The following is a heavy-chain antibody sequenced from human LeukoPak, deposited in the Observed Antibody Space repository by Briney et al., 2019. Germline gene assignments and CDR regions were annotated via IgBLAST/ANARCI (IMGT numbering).Heavy chain of an antibody. J-gene: IGHJ4*02. CDR2: ISSGSRTI. Sequence: GGSLRLSCAASGFSFSSCSMNWVRQAPGRGLEWISYISSGSRTIFYADSVKGRFTISRDNAKNSLYLLMNSLRADDTAVYYCARESITGDRDFDYWGQGTLITVSS. CDR3: ARESITGDRDFDY. V-gene: IGHV3-48*01. D-gene: IGHD7-27*01. CDR1: GFSFSSCS.